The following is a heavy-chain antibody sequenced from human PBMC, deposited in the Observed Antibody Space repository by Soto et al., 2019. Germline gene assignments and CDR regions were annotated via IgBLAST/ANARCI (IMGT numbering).Heavy chain of an antibody. CDR2: IYYSGST. Sequence: SETLSLTCTVSGGSISSYYWSWIRQPPGKGLEWIGYIYYSGSTNYNPSLKSRVTISVDTSKNQFSLKLSSVTAADTAVYYCARVDSSSWYAQNWFDPWGQGTLVTVSS. V-gene: IGHV4-59*01. CDR1: GGSISSYY. J-gene: IGHJ5*02. D-gene: IGHD6-13*01. CDR3: ARVDSSSWYAQNWFDP.